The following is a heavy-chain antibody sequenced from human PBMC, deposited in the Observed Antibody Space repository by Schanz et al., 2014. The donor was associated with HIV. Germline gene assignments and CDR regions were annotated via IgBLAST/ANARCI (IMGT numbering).Heavy chain of an antibody. V-gene: IGHV3-33*05. D-gene: IGHD1-26*01. CDR2: ISYDGSNK. CDR1: GFTFSSYG. J-gene: IGHJ1*01. CDR3: AKRGPYTGRYEYFQQ. Sequence: QVQLVESGGGVVQPGKSLRLSCAASGFTFSSYGMHWVRQAPGKGLEWVAVISYDGSNKYHADSVKGRFTISRDNSKNTLYLQMNGLRAEDTALYYCAKRGPYTGRYEYFQQWGQGTLVTVSS.